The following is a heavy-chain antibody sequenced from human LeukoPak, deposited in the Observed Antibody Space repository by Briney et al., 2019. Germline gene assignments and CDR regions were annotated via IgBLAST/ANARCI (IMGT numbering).Heavy chain of an antibody. Sequence: SETLSLTCTVSGYSISSGGYWGWIRQPPGKGLEWIGSIYHSGRTYYNPSLKSRVTISVDTSKNEFSLKLSSVTAADTAVYYCARGSWQLAEEVYWGQGTLVTVSS. CDR3: ARGSWQLAEEVY. V-gene: IGHV4-38-2*02. CDR1: GYSISSGGY. J-gene: IGHJ4*02. CDR2: IYHSGRT. D-gene: IGHD6-6*01.